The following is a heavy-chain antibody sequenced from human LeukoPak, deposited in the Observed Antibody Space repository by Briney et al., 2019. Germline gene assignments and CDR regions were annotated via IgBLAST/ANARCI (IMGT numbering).Heavy chain of an antibody. CDR3: AKDYGGNPYYFDY. CDR2: ISGSGGST. J-gene: IGHJ4*02. D-gene: IGHD4-23*01. V-gene: IGHV3-23*01. Sequence: PGGSLRLSCAASGFTFSSYAMSWVRQAPGKGLEWVSAISGSGGSTYYADSVKGRITISRDNSKNTLYLQMNSLRAEDTAVYYCAKDYGGNPYYFDYWGQGTLVTVSS. CDR1: GFTFSSYA.